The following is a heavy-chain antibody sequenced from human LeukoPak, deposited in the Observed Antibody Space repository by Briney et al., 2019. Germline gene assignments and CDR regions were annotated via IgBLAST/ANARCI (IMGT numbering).Heavy chain of an antibody. D-gene: IGHD4-23*01. CDR1: GGSISRGGYY. V-gene: IGHV4-31*11. CDR2: INYGGRT. Sequence: SETLSLTCAVSGGSISRGGYYWSCIRQHPEKGLEWIGYINYGGRTYYHPSLKSRVSMSVDTSRNQFSLKLSSVTAAETTVDYCACGSNDRYNWFDPWGQGTLVTVSS. CDR3: ACGSNDRYNWFDP. J-gene: IGHJ5*02.